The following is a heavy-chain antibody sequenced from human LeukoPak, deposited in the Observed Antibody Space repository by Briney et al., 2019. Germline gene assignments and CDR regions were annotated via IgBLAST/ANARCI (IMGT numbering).Heavy chain of an antibody. J-gene: IGHJ4*02. V-gene: IGHV1-18*01. Sequence: ASVKVSCKASGYTFTSYGISWVRQAPGQGLEWMGWISAYNGNTNYAQKLQGRVTMTTDTSTSTAYMELRSLRSDDTAVYYCARGPFYDILAGYYPDPFDYWGQGTLVTVS. CDR1: GYTFTSYG. CDR3: ARGPFYDILAGYYPDPFDY. CDR2: ISAYNGNT. D-gene: IGHD3-9*01.